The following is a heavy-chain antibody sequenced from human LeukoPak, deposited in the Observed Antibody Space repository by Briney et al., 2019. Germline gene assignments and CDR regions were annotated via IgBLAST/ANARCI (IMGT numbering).Heavy chain of an antibody. V-gene: IGHV3-30*14. D-gene: IGHD1-14*01. CDR2: ISYDGSNK. CDR3: AREAGGNDAFDI. CDR1: GFTFSSYA. Sequence: PGGSLRLSCAASGFTFSSYAMHWVRQAPGKGLEWVAVISYDGSNKYYADSVKGRFTISRDNSKNTLYLQMNSLRAEDTAVYYCAREAGGNDAFDIWGQGTMVTVSS. J-gene: IGHJ3*02.